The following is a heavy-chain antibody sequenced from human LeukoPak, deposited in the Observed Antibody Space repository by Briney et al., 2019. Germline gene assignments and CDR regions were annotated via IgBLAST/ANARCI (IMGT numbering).Heavy chain of an antibody. CDR1: GGSISSYY. J-gene: IGHJ4*02. D-gene: IGHD6-19*01. CDR2: IYSSGST. CDR3: AREGSGWIDY. Sequence: SETLSLTCAVSGGSISSYYWSWIRQPPGKGLEWIGYIYSSGSTNYNPSLKSRVTISVDASKNQFSLKLRSVTAADTAVYYCAREGSGWIDYWGQGTLVTVSS. V-gene: IGHV4-59*12.